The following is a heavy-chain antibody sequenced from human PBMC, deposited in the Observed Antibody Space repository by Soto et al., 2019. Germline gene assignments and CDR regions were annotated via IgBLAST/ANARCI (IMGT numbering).Heavy chain of an antibody. D-gene: IGHD2-2*01. Sequence: QVQLVESGGGVVQPGRSLRLSCAASGFTFSSYGMHWVRQAPGKGLEWVAVIWYDGSNKYYEDSVKGRFTISRDNSKNTLYLQMNSLRAEDTAVYYCARDGRYCSSTSCLPGDYWGQGTLVTVSS. CDR2: IWYDGSNK. J-gene: IGHJ4*02. CDR3: ARDGRYCSSTSCLPGDY. CDR1: GFTFSSYG. V-gene: IGHV3-33*01.